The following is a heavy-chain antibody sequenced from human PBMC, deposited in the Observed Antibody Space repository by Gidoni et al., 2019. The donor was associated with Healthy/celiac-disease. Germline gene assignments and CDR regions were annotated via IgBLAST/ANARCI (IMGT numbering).Heavy chain of an antibody. CDR3: ASGPLNTRPDVGYDSSGYYSHYYYGMDV. D-gene: IGHD3-22*01. J-gene: IGHJ6*02. V-gene: IGHV4-39*01. CDR1: GGSISSSSYY. Sequence: QLQLQESGPGLVKPSETLSLICTVSGGSISSSSYYWGWIRQPPGKGLEWIGSIYYSGSTYYNPSLKSRVTISVDTSKNQFSLKLSSVTAADTAVYYCASGPLNTRPDVGYDSSGYYSHYYYGMDVWGQGTTVTVSS. CDR2: IYYSGST.